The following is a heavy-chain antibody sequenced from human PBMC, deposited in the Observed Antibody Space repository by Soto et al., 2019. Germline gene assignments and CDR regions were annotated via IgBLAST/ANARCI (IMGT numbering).Heavy chain of an antibody. CDR2: ISSSSSSI. CDR1: TFTFSTYS. D-gene: IGHD5-12*01. CDR3: AKDNGYDAATLDY. J-gene: IGHJ4*02. V-gene: IGHV3-21*01. Sequence: GGSLRLSCAASTFTFSTYSMYWVRQAPGKGLEWVSSISSSSSSIYYADSLRGRFTISRDNAKNSLYLQMNSLRAEDTAMYYCAKDNGYDAATLDYWGQGTPVTISS.